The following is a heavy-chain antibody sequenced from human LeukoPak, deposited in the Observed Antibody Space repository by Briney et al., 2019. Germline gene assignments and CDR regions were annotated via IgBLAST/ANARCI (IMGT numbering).Heavy chain of an antibody. CDR2: ISAYNGNT. CDR3: ARDLSGYDALKYYYYYYTDV. CDR1: GYTFTSYG. Sequence: ASVKVSCKASGYTFTSYGISWGRQAPGQGLEWMGWISAYNGNTNYAQKLQGRVTRTTGTSTGTAYMALRRLRSDDTALYYCARDLSGYDALKYYYYYYTDVSGKGTTVTVSS. V-gene: IGHV1-18*01. J-gene: IGHJ6*03. D-gene: IGHD5-12*01.